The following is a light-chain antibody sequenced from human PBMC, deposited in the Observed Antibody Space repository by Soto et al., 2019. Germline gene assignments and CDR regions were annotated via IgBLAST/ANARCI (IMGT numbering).Light chain of an antibody. CDR2: ETS. CDR3: QYYNDYCWT. J-gene: IGKJ1*01. Sequence: DIQLTQSPSTLSASVGDRVTITCRASQTISSWLAWYQQKPGKAPNLLIYETSNLESGVPSRFSGSGSGTAFTLTISRLQPDEFANYYCQYYNDYCWTFGQGTKVEIK. V-gene: IGKV1-5*03. CDR1: QTISSW.